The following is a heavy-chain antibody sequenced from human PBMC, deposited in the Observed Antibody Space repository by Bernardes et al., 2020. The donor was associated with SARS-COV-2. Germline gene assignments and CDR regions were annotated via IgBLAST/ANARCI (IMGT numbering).Heavy chain of an antibody. V-gene: IGHV4-34*01. J-gene: IGHJ5*02. D-gene: IGHD3-22*01. CDR3: AREVKDISMIVVVFTAYSSRFDP. CDR1: GGSFSGYN. CDR2: INHSGST. Sequence: SETLSLTCPVYGGSFSGYNWSWIRQSPGKGLEWIGEINHSGSTNYNPSLKSRVTISVDTSKNQFSLKLSSVTAADTAVYYCAREVKDISMIVVVFTAYSSRFDPWGQGTLVTVSS.